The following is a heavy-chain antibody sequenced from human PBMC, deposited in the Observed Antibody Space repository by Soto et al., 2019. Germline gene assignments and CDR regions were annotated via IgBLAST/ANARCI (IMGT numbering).Heavy chain of an antibody. Sequence: ASVKVSCKASGYTFTSYAMHWVRQAPGQRLEWMGWINAGNGNTKYSQKFQGRVTITRDTSASTAYMELSSLRSEDTAAYYCARMGYYYDSSGYYYGRDDAFDIWGQGTMVTVSS. D-gene: IGHD3-22*01. CDR2: INAGNGNT. CDR3: ARMGYYYDSSGYYYGRDDAFDI. V-gene: IGHV1-3*01. J-gene: IGHJ3*02. CDR1: GYTFTSYA.